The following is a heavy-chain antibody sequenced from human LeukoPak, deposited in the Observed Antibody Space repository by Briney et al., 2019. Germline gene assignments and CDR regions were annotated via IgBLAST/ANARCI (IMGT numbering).Heavy chain of an antibody. J-gene: IGHJ4*02. CDR2: IYPGDSDT. CDR1: GYGFTSYW. Sequence: GVSLQISCKGSGYGFTSYWIGWVRPRPGKGLEWMGIIYPGDSDTRYSPSFQGQVTISADKSISTAYLQWSSLKASDTAMYYCARLRGATMPNPFDYWGQGTLVTVSS. V-gene: IGHV5-51*01. CDR3: ARLRGATMPNPFDY. D-gene: IGHD1-26*01.